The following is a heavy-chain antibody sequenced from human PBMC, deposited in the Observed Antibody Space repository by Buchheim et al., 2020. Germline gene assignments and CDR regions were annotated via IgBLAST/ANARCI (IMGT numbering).Heavy chain of an antibody. D-gene: IGHD2-21*01. CDR3: TTPYSGDYILYYYYGMDV. CDR1: GFTFSNAW. V-gene: IGHV3-15*01. CDR2: IKSKTDGGTT. Sequence: EVQLVESGGGLVKPGGSLRLSCAASGFTFSNAWMSWVRQAPGKGLEWVGRIKSKTDGGTTDYAAPVKGRFTIPRDDSKNTLYLQMNSLKTEDTAVYYCTTPYSGDYILYYYYGMDVWGQGTT. J-gene: IGHJ6*02.